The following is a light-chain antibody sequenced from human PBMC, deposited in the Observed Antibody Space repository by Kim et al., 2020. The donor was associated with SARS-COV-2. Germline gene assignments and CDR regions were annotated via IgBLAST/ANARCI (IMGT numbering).Light chain of an antibody. CDR1: QGIRDD. CDR3: LQDYYYPLT. V-gene: IGKV1-6*01. J-gene: IGKJ4*01. CDR2: GAS. Sequence: AVQMTQSPSSLSASVGDRVTITCRASQGIRDDLDWYQQKPGKAPKLLISGASTLQSGVPSRFSGSGSGTDFTLTISSLQPEDFAIYYCLQDYYYPLTFGGGTKLEIK.